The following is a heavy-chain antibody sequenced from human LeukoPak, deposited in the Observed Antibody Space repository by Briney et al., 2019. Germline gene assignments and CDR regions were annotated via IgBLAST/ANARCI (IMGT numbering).Heavy chain of an antibody. J-gene: IGHJ5*02. CDR3: AREIAAAGTMGWFDP. D-gene: IGHD6-13*01. CDR2: IIPIFGTA. CDR1: GGTFSSYA. V-gene: IGHV1-69*05. Sequence: SVKVSCKASGGTFSSYAISWVRQAPGQGLEWMGRIIPIFGTANYAQKFQGRVTITTDESTSTAYMELSSLRSEDTAVYYCAREIAAAGTMGWFDPWGQGTLVTVSS.